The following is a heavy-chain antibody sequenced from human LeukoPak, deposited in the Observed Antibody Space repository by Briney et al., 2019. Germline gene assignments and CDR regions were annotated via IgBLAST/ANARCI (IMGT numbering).Heavy chain of an antibody. CDR1: GYTFTGYY. Sequence: ASVKVSCKASGYTFTGYYMHLVRQAPGQGLEWMGWINPNSGGTNYAQKFQGRVTMTRDTSISTAYMELSRLRSDDTAVYYCARVRPNSSSWTRARHAARNNWFDPWGQGTLVTVSS. J-gene: IGHJ5*02. V-gene: IGHV1-2*02. D-gene: IGHD6-13*01. CDR3: ARVRPNSSSWTRARHAARNNWFDP. CDR2: INPNSGGT.